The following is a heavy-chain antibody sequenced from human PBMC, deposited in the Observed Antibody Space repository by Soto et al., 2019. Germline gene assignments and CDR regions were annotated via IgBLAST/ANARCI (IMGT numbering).Heavy chain of an antibody. Sequence: GGSLRLSCAASGFTFSNYAMTWVRQAPGKGLEWVSSVVDSGASTYYADSVRGRFTISRDNSKNTLYLQMTSLRAEDTAVYYWAKRRSSGSHYVDYWGQGALVTVSS. CDR1: GFTFSNYA. CDR2: VVDSGAST. V-gene: IGHV3-23*01. CDR3: AKRRSSGSHYVDY. D-gene: IGHD6-19*01. J-gene: IGHJ4*02.